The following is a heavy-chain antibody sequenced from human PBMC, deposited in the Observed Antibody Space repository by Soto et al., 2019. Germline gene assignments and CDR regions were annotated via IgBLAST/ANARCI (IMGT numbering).Heavy chain of an antibody. V-gene: IGHV1-69*01. CDR2: IIPIFGTA. Sequence: QVQLVQSGAEVKKPGSSVQVSCKASGGTFSSYAISWVRQAPGHGLEWMGGIIPIFGTATYAQKFHGRVTITADDPTSTAYMELGSLKSEDTAVYYCARSNGGSYYYDSRGYYTPLYYGMDVGGQGTTVTVS. J-gene: IGHJ6*02. CDR1: GGTFSSYA. D-gene: IGHD3-22*01. CDR3: ARSNGGSYYYDSRGYYTPLYYGMDV.